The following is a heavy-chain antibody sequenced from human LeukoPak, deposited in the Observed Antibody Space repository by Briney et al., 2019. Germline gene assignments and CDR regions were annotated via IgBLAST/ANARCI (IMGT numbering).Heavy chain of an antibody. CDR2: IYSSGST. D-gene: IGHD1-1*01. CDR1: GDSISSARNY. V-gene: IGHV4-39*01. J-gene: IGHJ4*02. Sequence: SETLSLTCTVSGDSISSARNYWGWIRQSPGKGLEWLASIYSSGSTHSNPSLKSRVSISIDTSKNQFSLKLFSVTASDAATYYCARHLSGTTMAHYFDFWGQGALVTV. CDR3: ARHLSGTTMAHYFDF.